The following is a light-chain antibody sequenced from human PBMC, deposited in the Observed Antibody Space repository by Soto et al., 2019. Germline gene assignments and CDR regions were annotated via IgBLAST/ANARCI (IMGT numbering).Light chain of an antibody. V-gene: IGLV1-51*01. CDR3: GTWDTSLSGGV. CDR2: GNN. Sequence: QAVVTQPPSVSAAPGQKVTISCSGSSSNIGENDVSWYQQFPGTAPKLLIYGNNKRPSGIPDRLSGSRSGTSATLGITGLQTGDEADYYCGTWDTSLSGGVFGGGTKLTVL. CDR1: SSNIGEND. J-gene: IGLJ2*01.